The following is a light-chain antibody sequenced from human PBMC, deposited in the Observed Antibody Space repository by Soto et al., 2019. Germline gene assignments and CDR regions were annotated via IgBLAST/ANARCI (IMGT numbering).Light chain of an antibody. CDR2: AAS. V-gene: IGKV1-9*01. CDR1: QDIAIY. Sequence: IQLTQSQSSLSASVGGRVTITCRASQDIAIYLAWYQQKPGEAPKLLIYAASTLYGGVPSRFSGSGSGTDFALTITSLQAEDFATYYCQQLRMYPSTFGGGTKVDIK. J-gene: IGKJ4*01. CDR3: QQLRMYPST.